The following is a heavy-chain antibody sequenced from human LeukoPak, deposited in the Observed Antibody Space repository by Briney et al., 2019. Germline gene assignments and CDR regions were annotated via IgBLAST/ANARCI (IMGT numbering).Heavy chain of an antibody. CDR2: IKEDGSEK. CDR1: RFTFSRFW. D-gene: IGHD3-16*01. Sequence: GESLTLSCVVSRFTFSRFWMAWVRQAPGKGPEWVAQIKEDGSEKYYMDFVEGRFTISRDNAKNPLYLQMNSLRAEDTAVYYCAKDYGGGYFDYWGQGTLVTVSS. CDR3: AKDYGGGYFDY. V-gene: IGHV3-7*01. J-gene: IGHJ4*02.